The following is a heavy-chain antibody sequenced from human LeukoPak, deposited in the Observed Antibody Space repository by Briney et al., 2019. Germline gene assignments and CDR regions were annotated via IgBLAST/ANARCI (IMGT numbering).Heavy chain of an antibody. Sequence: ASVKVSCKASGYTFTSYGISWVRQAAGQGLEWMGFMTPNSGNTGYAQKLQGRVTMTTDTSTSTAYMELRSLRSDDTAVYYCARDRLWGEDDAFDIWGQGTMVTVSS. V-gene: IGHV1-18*01. CDR2: MTPNSGNT. CDR3: ARDRLWGEDDAFDI. D-gene: IGHD3-16*01. CDR1: GYTFTSYG. J-gene: IGHJ3*02.